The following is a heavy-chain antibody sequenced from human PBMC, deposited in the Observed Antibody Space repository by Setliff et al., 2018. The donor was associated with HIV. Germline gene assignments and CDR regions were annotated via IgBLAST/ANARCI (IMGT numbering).Heavy chain of an antibody. Sequence: GASVKVSCKASGYTFTKFDINWVRQATGQGREWMGWMNPNSGNTGFAQKFQGRVTMTRNTSISTAYMELRSLRSEDTAVYFCARTWGAGVTGYWFEPWGQGTRVTVSS. J-gene: IGHJ5*02. CDR1: GYTFTKFD. CDR2: MNPNSGNT. D-gene: IGHD3-9*01. V-gene: IGHV1-8*01. CDR3: ARTWGAGVTGYWFEP.